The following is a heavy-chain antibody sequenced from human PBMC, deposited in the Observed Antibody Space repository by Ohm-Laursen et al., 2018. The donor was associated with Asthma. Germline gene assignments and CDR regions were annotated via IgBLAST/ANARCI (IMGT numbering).Heavy chain of an antibody. CDR1: GYTFTSYY. V-gene: IGHV1-46*01. J-gene: IGHJ5*02. CDR2: INPTGGTT. CDR3: GRDRDGYRPSTWFDP. D-gene: IGHD5-24*01. Sequence: ASVKVSCKASGYTFTSYYIHWVRQAPGQGLEWMGIINPTGGTTNYSQKFKGRVTMTRDTSTSTVYMQLSSLRSEDTAVYYCGRDRDGYRPSTWFDPWGQGTLVTVSS.